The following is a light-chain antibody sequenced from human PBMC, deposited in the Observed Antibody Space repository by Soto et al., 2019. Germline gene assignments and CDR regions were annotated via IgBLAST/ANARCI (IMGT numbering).Light chain of an antibody. J-gene: IGKJ2*02. V-gene: IGKV3-11*01. CDR2: DAS. Sequence: EIVLTQSPATLSLSPGERATLSCRASQSVSSYLAWYQQKPGQAPRLHIYDASNRATGIPARFSGSGSGTDFTLTISSLEPEDFAVYYCQQRSNWPWTFGQGTKLEIK. CDR3: QQRSNWPWT. CDR1: QSVSSY.